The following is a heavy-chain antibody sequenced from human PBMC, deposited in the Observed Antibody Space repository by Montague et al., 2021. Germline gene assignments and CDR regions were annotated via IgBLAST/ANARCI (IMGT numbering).Heavy chain of an antibody. V-gene: IGHV3-72*01. CDR2: SRNKANSYTT. CDR3: ATEGKLPGPDFDH. D-gene: IGHD1-7*01. Sequence: GSLRLSCAASGLSFSDYYVDWVRQAPGKGLEWVGRSRNKANSYTTDYAASVKGRFTISRDESKNSLYLQMNSLKTDDTAVYYCATEGKLPGPDFDHWGQGTLVTVSS. CDR1: GLSFSDYY. J-gene: IGHJ4*02.